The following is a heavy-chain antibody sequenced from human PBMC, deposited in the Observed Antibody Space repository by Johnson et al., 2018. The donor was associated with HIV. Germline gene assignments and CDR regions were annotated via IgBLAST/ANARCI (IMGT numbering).Heavy chain of an antibody. J-gene: IGHJ3*02. V-gene: IGHV3-20*04. CDR2: INWNGGST. CDR3: ARESLTTSDAFDM. D-gene: IGHD1-1*01. Sequence: VQLVESGGGLVQPGGSLRLSCAASGFTFDDYGMSWVRQAPGKGLEWVSGINWNGGSTCHAASVKGRFTIARDNTKNSVYLQMNSPTAEDTAVYYCARESLTTSDAFDMWGQGTMVTVSS. CDR1: GFTFDDYG.